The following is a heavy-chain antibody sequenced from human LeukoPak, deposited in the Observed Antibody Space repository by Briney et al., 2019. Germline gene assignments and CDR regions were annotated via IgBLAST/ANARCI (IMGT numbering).Heavy chain of an antibody. Sequence: PGGSLRLSCAASGFTFSTSAMNWVRQVPGKGLEWVSSIDYDSSHIYYAASVRGRFTISRDNARNSVYLQMDSLRVEDTAVYYCTRDPLRYLRVGHYDYWGPGTLVPVSS. V-gene: IGHV3-21*01. J-gene: IGHJ4*02. CDR2: IDYDSSHI. D-gene: IGHD3-9*01. CDR1: GFTFSTSA. CDR3: TRDPLRYLRVGHYDY.